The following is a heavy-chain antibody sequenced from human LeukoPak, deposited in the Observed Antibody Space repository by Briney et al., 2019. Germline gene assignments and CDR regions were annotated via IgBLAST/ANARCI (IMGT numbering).Heavy chain of an antibody. CDR2: ISGSGGST. Sequence: GGSLRLSCAASGFTFSSYAMSWVRQAPGKGLEWVSAISGSGGSTYYADSVKGRFTISRDNSKNTLYLQMNSLRAEDTAVYYCAKDTRGTTTVTTFSWGQGTLVTVSS. CDR1: GFTFSSYA. V-gene: IGHV3-23*01. D-gene: IGHD4-17*01. J-gene: IGHJ5*02. CDR3: AKDTRGTTTVTTFS.